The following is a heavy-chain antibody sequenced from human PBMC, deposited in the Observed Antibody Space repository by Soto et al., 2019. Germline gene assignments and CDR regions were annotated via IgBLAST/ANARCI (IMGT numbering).Heavy chain of an antibody. D-gene: IGHD5-12*01. CDR3: ARDGRRDGYNYQFDY. J-gene: IGHJ4*02. V-gene: IGHV4-59*01. Sequence: QVQLQESGPGLVKPSETLSLTCTVSGGSISSYYWSRIRQPPGKGLEWIGYIYYSGSTNYNPSLKSRVTISVDTSENQLSLKLSSVTAADTAVYYCARDGRRDGYNYQFDYWGQGTLVTVSS. CDR2: IYYSGST. CDR1: GGSISSYY.